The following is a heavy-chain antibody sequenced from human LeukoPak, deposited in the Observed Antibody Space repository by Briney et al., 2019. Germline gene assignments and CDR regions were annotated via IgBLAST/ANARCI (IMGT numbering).Heavy chain of an antibody. D-gene: IGHD3-22*01. CDR1: GFTFDDYG. CDR2: INWNDGST. V-gene: IGHV3-20*04. CDR3: ARVGYDSSGYYWGSSYYYYYYMDV. Sequence: SGGSLRLSCAASGFTFDDYGMSWVRQAPGKGLEWVSGINWNDGSTGYADSVKGRFTISRDNAKNSLYLQMNSLRAEDTALYYCARVGYDSSGYYWGSSYYYYYYMDVWGKGTTVTISS. J-gene: IGHJ6*03.